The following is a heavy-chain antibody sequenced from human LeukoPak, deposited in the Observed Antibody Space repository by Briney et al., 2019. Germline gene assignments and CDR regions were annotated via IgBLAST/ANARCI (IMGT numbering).Heavy chain of an antibody. Sequence: SETLSLTCTVSGGSISSYYWSWIRQPAGKGLGWIGRIYTSGSTNYNPSLKSRVTMSVDTSKNQFSLKLSSVTAADTAVYYCARDATISSSWYGGNWFDPWGQGTLVTVSS. CDR2: IYTSGST. CDR3: ARDATISSSWYGGNWFDP. J-gene: IGHJ5*02. D-gene: IGHD6-13*01. CDR1: GGSISSYY. V-gene: IGHV4-4*07.